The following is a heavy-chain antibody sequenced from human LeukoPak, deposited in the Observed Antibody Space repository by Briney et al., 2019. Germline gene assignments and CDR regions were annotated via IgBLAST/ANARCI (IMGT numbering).Heavy chain of an antibody. CDR3: AGHWMTSLEFDY. D-gene: IGHD1-1*01. V-gene: IGHV1-69*06. CDR2: IIPVLDTI. J-gene: IGHJ4*02. CDR1: GDSFSNYV. Sequence: SVKVSCKASGDSFSNYVISWVRQAPGQGLEWMGGIIPVLDTINYAQKFQGRVTVTADRSTSTAYMELSSLTSEDTAVYFCAGHWMTSLEFDYWGQGTLVTVSS.